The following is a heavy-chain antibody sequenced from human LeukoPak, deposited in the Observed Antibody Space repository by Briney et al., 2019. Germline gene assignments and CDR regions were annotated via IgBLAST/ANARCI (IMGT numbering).Heavy chain of an antibody. CDR2: ISWNSRTI. V-gene: IGHV3-9*01. CDR3: AKVWFGELFGAFDI. CDR1: GFTFDDYA. D-gene: IGHD3-10*01. Sequence: GGSLRLSCAASGFTFDDYAIHWVRQVPGKGLEWVSGISWNSRTIGYVDSVKGRFTISRDNAKKSVYLQMNSLRAEDTAVYYCAKVWFGELFGAFDIWGQGTMVTVSS. J-gene: IGHJ3*02.